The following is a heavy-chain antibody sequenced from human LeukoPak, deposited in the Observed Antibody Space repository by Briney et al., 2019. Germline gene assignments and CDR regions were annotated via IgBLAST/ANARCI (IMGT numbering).Heavy chain of an antibody. CDR3: ARASTRSGTTYYFDY. CDR2: INQDESEK. Sequence: GGSLRLSCVASGFTFKYWMSWVRPAPGKGLEWGANINQDESEKYYVDSVKGRFTVSRDNAKNSLFLQMNSLSAEDTAVYYCARASTRSGTTYYFDYWGQGTLVTVSS. CDR1: GFTFKYW. D-gene: IGHD3-10*01. V-gene: IGHV3-7*01. J-gene: IGHJ4*02.